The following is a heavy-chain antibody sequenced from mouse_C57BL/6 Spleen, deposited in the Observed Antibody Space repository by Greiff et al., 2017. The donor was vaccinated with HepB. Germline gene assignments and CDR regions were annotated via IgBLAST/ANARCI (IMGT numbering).Heavy chain of an antibody. CDR2: ISSGGSYT. CDR1: GFTFSSYG. D-gene: IGHD2-13*01. CDR3: SGDFTTGFAY. V-gene: IGHV5-6*02. Sequence: EVKLVESGGDLVKPGGSLKLSCAASGFTFSSYGMSWVRQTPDKRLEWVATISSGGSYTYYPDSVKGRFTISRDNAKNTLYLQMSSLKSEDTAMYYCSGDFTTGFAYWGQGTLVTVSA. J-gene: IGHJ3*01.